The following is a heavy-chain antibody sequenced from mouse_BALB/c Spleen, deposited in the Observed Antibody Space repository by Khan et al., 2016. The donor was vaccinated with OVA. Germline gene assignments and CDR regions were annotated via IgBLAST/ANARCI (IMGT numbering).Heavy chain of an antibody. J-gene: IGHJ4*01. CDR2: IWAGGGT. D-gene: IGHD2-14*01. Sequence: QVQLKESGPGLVAPSQSLSITCTVSGFSLSRYNIHWVRQPPGKGLEWLGMIWAGGGTDYNSTLKSRLNISKDNSKSQVFLKMNSLQTDDTAIYYCARAYYRYDGYYAMDFWGQGTSVTVSS. V-gene: IGHV2-6-4*01. CDR3: ARAYYRYDGYYAMDF. CDR1: GFSLSRYN.